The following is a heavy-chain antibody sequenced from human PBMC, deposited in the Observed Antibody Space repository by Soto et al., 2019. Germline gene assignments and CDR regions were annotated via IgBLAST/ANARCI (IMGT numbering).Heavy chain of an antibody. CDR2: MNPNSGNP. CDR1: GYTFTSYD. Sequence: QVQLVQSGAEVKKPGASVKVSCKASGYTFTSYDINWVRQATGQGLGWMGWMNPNSGNPGYAQKFQGRVTMTRNTSISTAYMELSSLRSEDTAVYYCARWPDGYYYYGMDVWGQGTTVTVSS. V-gene: IGHV1-8*01. CDR3: ARWPDGYYYYGMDV. J-gene: IGHJ6*02.